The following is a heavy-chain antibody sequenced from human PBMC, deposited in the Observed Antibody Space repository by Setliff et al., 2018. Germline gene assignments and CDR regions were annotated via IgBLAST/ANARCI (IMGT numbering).Heavy chain of an antibody. D-gene: IGHD1-26*01. Sequence: YWMFWVRQAPGKGLEWVARIDKDGSSTVYADSVKGRFTISRDNVKKMLYLQMDSLRTEDTAVYYCTREHTPWVGASHHDCWGQGTQVTVSS. J-gene: IGHJ4*02. V-gene: IGHV3-74*01. CDR2: IDKDGSST. CDR3: TREHTPWVGASHHDC. CDR1: YW.